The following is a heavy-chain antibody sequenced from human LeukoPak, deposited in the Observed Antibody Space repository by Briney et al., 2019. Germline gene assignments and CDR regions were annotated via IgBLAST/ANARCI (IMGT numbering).Heavy chain of an antibody. Sequence: SETLSLTCGVSGGSISSNYWWSWVRQSPEKGLEWIGEIYHSGGTNYNPSLESRVTISVDKSNNQFSLKLSSVTAADTAVYYCARSMATRLFDYWGQGTLVTVSS. V-gene: IGHV4-4*02. CDR1: GGSISSNYW. CDR3: ARSMATRLFDY. D-gene: IGHD5-24*01. J-gene: IGHJ4*02. CDR2: IYHSGGT.